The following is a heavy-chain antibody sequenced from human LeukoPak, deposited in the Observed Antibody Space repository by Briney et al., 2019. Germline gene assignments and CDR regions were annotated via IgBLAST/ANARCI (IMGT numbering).Heavy chain of an antibody. V-gene: IGHV3-23*01. J-gene: IGHJ4*02. D-gene: IGHD3-3*01. Sequence: GGSLRLSCTASGFTFSNYAMSWVRQAPGKGLEWLSGISYSGGSTNHADSVKGRFTISRDNSKNTLYLQMSSLRAEDTAVYYCAKDFSLYFDFWSGYPHWGQGILVTVSS. CDR2: ISYSGGST. CDR1: GFTFSNYA. CDR3: AKDFSLYFDFWSGYPH.